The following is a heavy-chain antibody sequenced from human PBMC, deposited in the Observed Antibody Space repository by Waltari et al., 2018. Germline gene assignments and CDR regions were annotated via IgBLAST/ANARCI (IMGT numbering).Heavy chain of an antibody. CDR3: AKPLGASDS. J-gene: IGHJ4*02. CDR2: IDVTGSTT. D-gene: IGHD3-16*01. V-gene: IGHV3-23*01. CDR1: GFWFNNHA. Sequence: EVQLLESGGGLVQPGGSLTLSCVGSGFWFNNHAMTWVRQSPIKGLEWISGIDVTGSTTYYADSVRGRFTISRDNVKSTLTLQMNNLRADDTAVYYCAKPLGASDSWGRGTLVTVSS.